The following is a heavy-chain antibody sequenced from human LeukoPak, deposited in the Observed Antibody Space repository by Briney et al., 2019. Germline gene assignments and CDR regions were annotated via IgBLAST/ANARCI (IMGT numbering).Heavy chain of an antibody. V-gene: IGHV1-18*01. CDR2: ISAYNGNT. D-gene: IGHD6-19*01. CDR3: ARGQQWLVEESAFDI. J-gene: IGHJ3*02. CDR1: GYTFTSYG. Sequence: VASVKVSCKASGYTFTSYGISWVRQAPGQGLEWMGWISAYNGNTNYAQKLQGRVTMTTDTSTSTAYMELRSLRSDDTAVYYCARGQQWLVEESAFDIWGQGTMVTVSS.